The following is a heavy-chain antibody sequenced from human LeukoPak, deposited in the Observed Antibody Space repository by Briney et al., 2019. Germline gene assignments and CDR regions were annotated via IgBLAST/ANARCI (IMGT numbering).Heavy chain of an antibody. J-gene: IGHJ6*02. CDR1: GFTFSSYS. D-gene: IGHD5-18*01. CDR2: ISSSSSYI. Sequence: PGGSLRLSCAASGFTFSSYSMNWVRQAPGKGLEWVSSISSSSSYIYYADSVKGRFTISRDNAKNSLYLQMNSLRAEDTAVYYCARGLIRQLWSAYYYYGMDVWGQGTTVTVSS. CDR3: ARGLIRQLWSAYYYYGMDV. V-gene: IGHV3-21*01.